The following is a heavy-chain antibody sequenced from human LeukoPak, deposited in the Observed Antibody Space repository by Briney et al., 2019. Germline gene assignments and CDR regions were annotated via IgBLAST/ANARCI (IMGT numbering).Heavy chain of an antibody. CDR2: ISAYNGNT. J-gene: IGHJ5*02. V-gene: IGHV1-18*01. CDR1: GYTFTSYG. CDR3: ARVGGSGSYYRGNWFDP. Sequence: ASVKVSCKASGYTFTSYGISWVRQAPGQGLEWMGWISAYNGNTNYAQKLQGRVTMTTDTSTSTAYMELRSLRSDDTAVYYCARVGGSGSYYRGNWFDPWGQGTLVTVSS. D-gene: IGHD3-10*01.